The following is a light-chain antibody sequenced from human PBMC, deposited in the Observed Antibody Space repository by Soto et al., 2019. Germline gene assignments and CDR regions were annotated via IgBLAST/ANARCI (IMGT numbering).Light chain of an antibody. V-gene: IGKV3-15*01. J-gene: IGKJ2*01. CDR2: GAS. CDR3: QQYSIWPYT. Sequence: EIVMTQSPATLSVSPGERGTLSCRASQSISINLAWYQQKPGQAPRLLIYGASTRATGIPARFSGSGSGTEFTLTISSLQSEDFPVYYCQQYSIWPYTFGQGTKLEIK. CDR1: QSISIN.